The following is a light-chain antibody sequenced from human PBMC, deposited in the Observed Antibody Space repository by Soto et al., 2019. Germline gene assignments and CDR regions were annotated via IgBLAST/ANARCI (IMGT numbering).Light chain of an antibody. Sequence: QSALTQPASVSGSPGQSITISCTGTSGDVGGYNYVSWYQQHPGKAPKLMIYEVSNRPSGVSNRFSGSKSGNTASLTISGLQAEDEADYYCSSYTSSSTPFYVFGTGTKLTVL. CDR3: SSYTSSSTPFYV. J-gene: IGLJ1*01. CDR1: SGDVGGYNY. CDR2: EVS. V-gene: IGLV2-14*01.